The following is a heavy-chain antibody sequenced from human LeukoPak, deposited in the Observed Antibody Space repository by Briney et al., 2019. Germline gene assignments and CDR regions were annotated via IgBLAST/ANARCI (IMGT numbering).Heavy chain of an antibody. D-gene: IGHD3-22*01. J-gene: IGHJ4*02. CDR1: GFTFSDYY. V-gene: IGHV3-11*06. Sequence: NPGGSLRLSCAASGFTFSDYYMSWIRQAPGKGLEWVSYISSSSSYTNYADSVKGRFTISRDNAKNSLYLQMNSLRAEDAAVYYCASVPYYDKSGKEEGYWGQGTLVTVSS. CDR2: ISSSSSYT. CDR3: ASVPYYDKSGKEEGY.